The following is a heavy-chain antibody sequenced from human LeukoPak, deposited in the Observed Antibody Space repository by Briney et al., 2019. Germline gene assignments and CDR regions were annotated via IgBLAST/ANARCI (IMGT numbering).Heavy chain of an antibody. V-gene: IGHV4-39*07. CDR1: GGPISSSSYY. Sequence: SETLSLTCTVSGGPISSSSYYWGWIRQPPGKGLEWIGSIYYSGSTYYNLSLKSRVTISVDTSKNQFSLKLSSVTAADTAVYYCARRGKRSYDYWGQGTLVTVSS. J-gene: IGHJ4*02. CDR2: IYYSGST. CDR3: ARRGKRSYDY. D-gene: IGHD4-17*01.